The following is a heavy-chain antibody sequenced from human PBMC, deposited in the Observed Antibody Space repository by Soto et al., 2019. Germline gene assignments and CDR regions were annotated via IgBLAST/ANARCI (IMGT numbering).Heavy chain of an antibody. CDR2: IYYSGST. Sequence: SETLSLTCTVSGGSISSSSYFWGWIRQPPGKGLEWIGSIYYSGSTYYNPSLKSRVTVSVDTSKNSLYLQMNSLRAEDTAVYYCARDVAYDDFEGRMENWGQGTLVTVSS. D-gene: IGHD3-3*01. J-gene: IGHJ4*02. V-gene: IGHV4-39*02. CDR1: GGSISSSSYF. CDR3: ARDVAYDDFEGRMEN.